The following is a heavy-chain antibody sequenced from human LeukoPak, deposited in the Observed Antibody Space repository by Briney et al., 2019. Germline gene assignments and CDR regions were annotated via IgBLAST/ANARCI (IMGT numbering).Heavy chain of an antibody. CDR1: GYSISGGYY. Sequence: SETLSLTCTVSGYSISGGYYWGWIRQPPGKGLEWIGSIYHSGSTYYSPSVKSRVTISLDTSRNQFSLKLNSVTAADTAVYYCAKSNGYGLVDIWGQGTMVTVSS. D-gene: IGHD3-10*01. J-gene: IGHJ3*02. V-gene: IGHV4-38-2*02. CDR3: AKSNGYGLVDI. CDR2: IYHSGST.